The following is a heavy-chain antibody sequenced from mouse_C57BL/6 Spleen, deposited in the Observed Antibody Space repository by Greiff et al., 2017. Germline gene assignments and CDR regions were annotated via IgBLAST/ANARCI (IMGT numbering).Heavy chain of an antibody. CDR2: ISYDGSN. V-gene: IGHV3-6*01. CDR3: ARNLWGY. Sequence: DVKLQESGPGLVKPSQSLSLTCSVTGYSITSGYYWNWIRQFPGNKLEWMGYISYDGSNNYNPSLKNRISITRDTSKNQFFLKLNSVTTEDTATYYCARNLWGYWGQGTTLTVSS. D-gene: IGHD6-1*01. J-gene: IGHJ2*01. CDR1: GYSITSGYY.